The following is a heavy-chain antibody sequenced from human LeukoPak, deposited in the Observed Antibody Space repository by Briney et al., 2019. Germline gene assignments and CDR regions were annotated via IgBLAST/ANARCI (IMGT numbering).Heavy chain of an antibody. J-gene: IGHJ4*02. V-gene: IGHV3-23*01. CDR1: GFTFSSYA. D-gene: IGHD1-1*01. Sequence: GGSLRLSCAASGFTFSSYAMSWVRQAAGKGLEWVSAISGSGGNTYYTDSVKGRFTISRDNSNNALYLQMNSLRAEDTAVYYCARERPGSLDYWGQGTLVTVSS. CDR2: ISGSGGNT. CDR3: ARERPGSLDY.